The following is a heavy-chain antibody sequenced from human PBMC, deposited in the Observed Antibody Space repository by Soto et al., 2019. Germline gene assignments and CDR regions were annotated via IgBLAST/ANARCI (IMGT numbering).Heavy chain of an antibody. CDR3: ARDQSGTYAFKH. Sequence: QVQLQESGPGLVKPSETLSLNCTVSGGSVSGGNYWSWIRQPPGKGLEWIGYIYYGVSTNYSPSLKSRATISVDTSKNQISLKLTSVTAADTAVYYCARDQSGTYAFKHWGQGTLVTVSS. D-gene: IGHD1-26*01. V-gene: IGHV4-61*01. CDR2: IYYGVST. J-gene: IGHJ1*01. CDR1: GGSVSGGNY.